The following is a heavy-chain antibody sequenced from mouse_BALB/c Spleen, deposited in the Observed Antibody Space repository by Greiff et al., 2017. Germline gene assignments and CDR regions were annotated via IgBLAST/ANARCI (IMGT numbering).Heavy chain of an antibody. J-gene: IGHJ3*01. CDR2: ISSGSSTI. V-gene: IGHV5-17*02. CDR1: GFTFSSFG. D-gene: IGHD1-1*01. CDR3: ARFLYGSSPFAY. Sequence: EVMLVESGGGLVQPGGSRKLSCAASGFTFSSFGMHWVRQAPEKGLEWVAYISSGSSTIYYADTVKGRFTISRDNPKNTLFLQMTSLRSEDTAMYYCARFLYGSSPFAYWGQGTLVTVSA.